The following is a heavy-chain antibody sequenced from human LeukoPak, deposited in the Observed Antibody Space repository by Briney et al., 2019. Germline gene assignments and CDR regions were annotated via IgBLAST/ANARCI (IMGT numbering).Heavy chain of an antibody. Sequence: ASVKVSCKASGYTFTSYFLFWVRQAPGQGLEWMGIINPSAGSTTYAQKFQGRVTMTRDTSTSTVYMELSSLTSEDTAMYYGGRGGVIAVPSGYWGQGTLVTVSS. J-gene: IGHJ4*02. CDR3: GRGGVIAVPSGY. CDR1: GYTFTSYF. D-gene: IGHD6-19*01. V-gene: IGHV1-46*03. CDR2: INPSAGST.